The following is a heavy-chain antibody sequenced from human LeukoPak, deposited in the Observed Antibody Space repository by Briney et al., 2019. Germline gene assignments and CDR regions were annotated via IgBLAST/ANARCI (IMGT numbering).Heavy chain of an antibody. CDR3: ARGYWLWFGSDY. D-gene: IGHD3-10*01. CDR2: ISSSGSTI. V-gene: IGHV3-11*04. Sequence: MSGGSLRLSCAASEFSVGSNYMTWVRQAPGKGLEWVSYISSSGSTIYYADSVKGRFTISRDNAKNSLYLQMNSLRAEDTAVYYCARGYWLWFGSDYWGQGTLVTVSS. CDR1: EFSVGSNY. J-gene: IGHJ4*02.